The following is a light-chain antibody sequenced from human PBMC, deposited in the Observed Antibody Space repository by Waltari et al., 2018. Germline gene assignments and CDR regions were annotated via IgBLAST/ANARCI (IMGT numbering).Light chain of an antibody. CDR1: PSHIDNHY. CDR3: AVWDEGYV. J-gene: IGLJ1*01. CDR2: RND. V-gene: IGLV1-47*01. Sequence: QSVLTPPPSASGTPRQRVTISCPSHPSHIDNHYVYWYQHLPGMAPKLLIDRNDQRPSGVPDRFSGSKSGTSASMAISGLRSDDEADYYCAVWDEGYVFGTGTKVTVL.